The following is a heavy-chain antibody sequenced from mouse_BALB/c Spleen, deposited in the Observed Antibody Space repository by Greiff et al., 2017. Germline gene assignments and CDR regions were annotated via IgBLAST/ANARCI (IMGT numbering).Heavy chain of an antibody. CDR1: GFTFSSYA. J-gene: IGHJ2*01. V-gene: IGHV5-6-5*01. D-gene: IGHD1-2*01. Sequence: EVKVVESGGGLVKPGGSLKLSCAASGFTFSSYAMSWVRQTPEKRLEWVASISSGGSTYYPDSVKGRFTISRDNARNILYLQMSSLRSEDTAMYYCARIHYYGLYYFDYWGQGTTLTVSS. CDR2: ISSGGST. CDR3: ARIHYYGLYYFDY.